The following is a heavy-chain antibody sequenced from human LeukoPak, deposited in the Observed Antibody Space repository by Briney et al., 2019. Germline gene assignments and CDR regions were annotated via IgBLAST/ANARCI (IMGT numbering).Heavy chain of an antibody. V-gene: IGHV1-69*13. D-gene: IGHD3-10*01. CDR2: IIPIFGTA. J-gene: IGHJ4*02. CDR1: GGTFSSFA. CDR3: ARVPGSGTYYWYYFDY. Sequence: SVKVSCKASGGTFSSFAISWVRQAPGQGLEWMGGIIPIFGTANYAQKFQGRVTITADESTSTAYMELSSLRSEDTAVYYCARVPGSGTYYWYYFDYWGQGTLVTVSS.